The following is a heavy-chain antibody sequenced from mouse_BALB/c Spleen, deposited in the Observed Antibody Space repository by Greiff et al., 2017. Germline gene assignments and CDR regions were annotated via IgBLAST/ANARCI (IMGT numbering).Heavy chain of an antibody. V-gene: IGHV14-3*02. D-gene: IGHD2-4*01. CDR1: GFNIKDTY. CDR3: ATMITTSGAMDY. CDR2: IDPANGNT. Sequence: EVQLVESGAELVKPGASVKLSCTASGFNIKDTYMHWVKQRPEQGLEWIGRIDPANGNTKYDPKFQGKATITADTSSNTAYLQLSSLTSEDTAVYYCATMITTSGAMDYWGQGTSVTVSS. J-gene: IGHJ4*01.